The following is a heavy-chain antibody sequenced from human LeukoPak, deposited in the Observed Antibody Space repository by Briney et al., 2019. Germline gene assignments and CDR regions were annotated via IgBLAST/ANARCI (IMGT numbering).Heavy chain of an antibody. V-gene: IGHV3-21*05. CDR2: ITTTSSYT. J-gene: IGHJ4*02. CDR1: GFTFRSHG. CDR3: ARAYGGKFDY. Sequence: PGGSLRLSCAASGFTFRSHGMHWVRQAPGKGLEWVSYITTTSSYTNSADSLKGRFTISRDNAKNSLYLQMNSLRAEDTAVYFCARAYGGKFDYWGQGTLVTVSS. D-gene: IGHD3-16*01.